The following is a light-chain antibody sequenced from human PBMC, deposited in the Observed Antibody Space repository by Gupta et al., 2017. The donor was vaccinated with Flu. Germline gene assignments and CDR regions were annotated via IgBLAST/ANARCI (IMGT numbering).Light chain of an antibody. CDR2: GNN. V-gene: IGLV1-40*01. Sequence: QSVLTQPPSVSGAPGQRVAIYCTGSSSNIGAGYDVHWYQQLPGTAPKLLIYGNNNRPSGVPDRFSGSKSGTSASLAITGLQAEDEADYYCQSYDSSLSGVFGGGTKLTVL. J-gene: IGLJ2*01. CDR3: QSYDSSLSGV. CDR1: SSNIGAGYD.